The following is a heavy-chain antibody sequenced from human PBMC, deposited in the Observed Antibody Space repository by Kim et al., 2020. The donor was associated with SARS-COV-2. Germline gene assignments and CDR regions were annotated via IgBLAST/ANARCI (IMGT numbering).Heavy chain of an antibody. D-gene: IGHD6-19*01. CDR1: GVSITSATW. CDR2: MFHIWTT. Sequence: SETLSLTCAVSGVSITSATWWTWIRQPPGKGLEWIGEMFHIWTTNYSPSLKSRVTISVDKSKNHFSLNLNSVTAADTAVYYCSGSSGWYRLDYWGQGTLVTVSS. J-gene: IGHJ4*02. CDR3: SGSSGWYRLDY. V-gene: IGHV4-4*02.